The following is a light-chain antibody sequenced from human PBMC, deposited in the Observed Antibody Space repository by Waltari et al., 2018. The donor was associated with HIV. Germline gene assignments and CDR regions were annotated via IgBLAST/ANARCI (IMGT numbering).Light chain of an antibody. J-gene: IGKJ4*01. Sequence: EVVLKQSPATLSLSPGDRATLSCRASENISRYLAWYQQRPGQAPRLLIYDAVNRAAGIPGRFSGSGSGTDFTLNISSLEPEDFAVYYYQQRINWLSFGGGTKVEI. V-gene: IGKV3-11*01. CDR1: ENISRY. CDR3: QQRINWLS. CDR2: DAV.